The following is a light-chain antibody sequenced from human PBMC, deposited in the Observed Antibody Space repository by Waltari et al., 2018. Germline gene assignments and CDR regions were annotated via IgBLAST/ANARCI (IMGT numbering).Light chain of an antibody. CDR2: GGS. CDR3: LQVNSYPFT. CDR1: PGISRY. V-gene: IGKV1-9*01. J-gene: IGKJ3*01. Sequence: IQLTQSPLSLSASVGDRVTITCRASPGISRYLAWYQQKAGRAPKLLIYGGSTLPNGVPSRFSGSGFGTDFTLTISSLQPEDFATYYCLQVNSYPFTFGPGTTVDIK.